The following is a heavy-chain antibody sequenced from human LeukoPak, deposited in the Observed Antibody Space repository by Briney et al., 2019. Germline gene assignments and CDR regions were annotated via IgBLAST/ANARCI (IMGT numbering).Heavy chain of an antibody. J-gene: IGHJ5*02. Sequence: GGALSLSCAASVFSFSSHAMHGVGQAPGKGREGVAVIFFDGNNIHYADSVQGRFTISRDNSKSTLYLQMNSLRAEDTALYHCARGWAATGNPTCFDPWGQGTLVTVSS. V-gene: IGHV3-30-3*01. CDR1: VFSFSSHA. D-gene: IGHD1-1*01. CDR2: IFFDGNNI. CDR3: ARGWAATGNPTCFDP.